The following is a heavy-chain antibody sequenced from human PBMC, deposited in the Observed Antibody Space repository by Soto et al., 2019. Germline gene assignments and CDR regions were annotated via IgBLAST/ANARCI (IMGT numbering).Heavy chain of an antibody. J-gene: IGHJ4*02. Sequence: AGSLRLSCAASGFNVGAFAVNWVRQAPGKGLEWVSGISVSDASIYYADSVRGRFSISRDASENILYLQMNSLRVDDTALYYCTRETVAGITGLDYWGPGTLVTVSS. D-gene: IGHD1-20*01. CDR1: GFNVGAFA. CDR2: ISVSDASI. CDR3: TRETVAGITGLDY. V-gene: IGHV3-23*01.